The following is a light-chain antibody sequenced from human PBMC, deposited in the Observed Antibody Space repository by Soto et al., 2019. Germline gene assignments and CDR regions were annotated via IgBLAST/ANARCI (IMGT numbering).Light chain of an antibody. CDR2: DAS. J-gene: IGKJ1*01. Sequence: DIQMTQSPSTLSASVGDRVTITCRASQSISNWLAWYQQKPGKAPKLLIYDASSLESGVPSRFSGSGSGTEFTLTISSLQPDDFATYYCQQYKSYLRTFGQGTKVDIK. V-gene: IGKV1-5*01. CDR3: QQYKSYLRT. CDR1: QSISNW.